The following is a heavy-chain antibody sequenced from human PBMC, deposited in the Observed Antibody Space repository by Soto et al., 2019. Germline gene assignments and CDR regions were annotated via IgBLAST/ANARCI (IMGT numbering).Heavy chain of an antibody. Sequence: PSETLSPTCAISGGSISSNHWWSWVRQPPGKGLEWIGEIYHSGSTNYNSSLKSRVIISVDKSKNQFSLNLNSVTAADTAVYYCARKMFSTGEFDYWGQGTLVTVSS. D-gene: IGHD3-10*02. CDR3: ARKMFSTGEFDY. CDR1: GGSISSNHW. CDR2: IYHSGST. V-gene: IGHV4-4*02. J-gene: IGHJ4*02.